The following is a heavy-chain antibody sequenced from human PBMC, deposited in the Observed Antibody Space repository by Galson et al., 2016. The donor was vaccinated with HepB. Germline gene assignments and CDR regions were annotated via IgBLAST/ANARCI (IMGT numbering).Heavy chain of an antibody. J-gene: IGHJ4*02. CDR1: GFTFSRSD. D-gene: IGHD3-9*01. CDR3: AKPETRPYDILTGYSHFDY. V-gene: IGHV3-30*18. CDR2: TSYDGSNE. Sequence: SLRLSCAASGFTFSRSDMYWVRQAPGKGLEWVAVTSYDGSNEYYADSVKGRFTISRDNSKNTLYLQMNSLGAEDTALYYCAKPETRPYDILTGYSHFDYWGQGTLVTVSS.